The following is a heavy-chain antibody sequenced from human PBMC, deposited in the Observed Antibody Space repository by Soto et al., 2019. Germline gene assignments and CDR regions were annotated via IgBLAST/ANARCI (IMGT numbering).Heavy chain of an antibody. D-gene: IGHD5-18*01. CDR1: GFTFSSYA. CDR2: ISGSGGST. Sequence: GGSLRLSCAASGFTFSSYAMSWVRQAPGKGLEWVSAISGSGGSTYYADSVKGRFTISRDNSKNTLYLQMNSLRAEDTAVYYCAKVSRIQLWGPNWFDPWGQGTLVTVSS. V-gene: IGHV3-23*01. CDR3: AKVSRIQLWGPNWFDP. J-gene: IGHJ5*02.